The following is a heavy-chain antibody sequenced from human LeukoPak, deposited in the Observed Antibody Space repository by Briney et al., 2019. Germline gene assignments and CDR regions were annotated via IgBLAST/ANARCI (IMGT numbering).Heavy chain of an antibody. CDR3: ARAVLLGTDFDY. Sequence: GASVKVSCKASGYTFSGYYIHWVRQAPGQGLEWMGWINPNSGGTNYAQKFQGRVTMTRDTSISTAYMELSRLRSDDTAVYYCARAVLLGTDFDYWGQGTLVTVSS. D-gene: IGHD3-9*01. CDR2: INPNSGGT. V-gene: IGHV1-2*02. J-gene: IGHJ4*02. CDR1: GYTFSGYY.